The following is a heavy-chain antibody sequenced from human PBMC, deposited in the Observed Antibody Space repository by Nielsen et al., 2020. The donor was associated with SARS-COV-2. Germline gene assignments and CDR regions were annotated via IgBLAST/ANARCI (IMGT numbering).Heavy chain of an antibody. CDR1: GYTFTSYG. Sequence: ASVQVSCKASGYTFTSYGISWVRQAPGQGLEWMGWISAYNGNTNYAQKLQGRVTMTTGTSTSTAYMELRSLRSDDTAVYYCARDNLIGQPGFHGIWGQGTMVTVSS. V-gene: IGHV1-18*01. CDR2: ISAYNGNT. D-gene: IGHD2-8*01. CDR3: ARDNLIGQPGFHGI. J-gene: IGHJ3*02.